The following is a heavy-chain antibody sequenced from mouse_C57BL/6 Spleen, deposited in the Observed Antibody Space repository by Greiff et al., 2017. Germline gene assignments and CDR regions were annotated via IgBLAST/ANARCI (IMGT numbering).Heavy chain of an antibody. J-gene: IGHJ4*01. CDR3: ARRDDYADYYAMDY. D-gene: IGHD2-4*01. CDR1: GYTFTSYW. V-gene: IGHV1-50*01. CDR2: IDPSDSYT. Sequence: VKLQQSGAELVKPGASVKLSCKASGYTFTSYWMQWVKQRPGQGLEWSGEIDPSDSYTNYNQKFKGKATLTVDTSSSTAYMQLSSLTSEDSAVYYCARRDDYADYYAMDYWGQGTSVTVSS.